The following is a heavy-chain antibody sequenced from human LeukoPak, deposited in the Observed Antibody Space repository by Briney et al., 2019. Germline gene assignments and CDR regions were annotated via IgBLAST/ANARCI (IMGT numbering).Heavy chain of an antibody. CDR1: GFTFDDYA. J-gene: IGHJ4*02. Sequence: GGSLRLSCAASGFTFDDYAMHWVRQAPGKGLEGVSGISWNSGSIGYADSVKGRFTISRDNAKNSLYLQMNSLRAEDMALYYCAKAGATNRFIDYWGQGTLVTVSS. CDR3: AKAGATNRFIDY. V-gene: IGHV3-9*03. CDR2: ISWNSGSI. D-gene: IGHD5-12*01.